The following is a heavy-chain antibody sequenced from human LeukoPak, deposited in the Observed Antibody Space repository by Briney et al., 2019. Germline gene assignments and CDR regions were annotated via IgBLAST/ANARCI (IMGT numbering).Heavy chain of an antibody. D-gene: IGHD3-9*01. Sequence: PSETLSLTCTVSGGSISSNGYYWSWIRQHPVKGLEWIGYIYYSGSTYYNPSLKSRVTISLDTSKNQFSLKLSSVTAADTAVYYCARSHYDLLTCFHYYFAMDVWGQGTTVTVS. V-gene: IGHV4-31*03. CDR3: ARSHYDLLTCFHYYFAMDV. J-gene: IGHJ6*02. CDR2: IYYSGST. CDR1: GGSISSNGYY.